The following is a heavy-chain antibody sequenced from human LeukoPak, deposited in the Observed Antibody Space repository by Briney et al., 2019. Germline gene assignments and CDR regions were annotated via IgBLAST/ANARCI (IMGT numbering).Heavy chain of an antibody. D-gene: IGHD2-2*01. Sequence: GASVKVSCKASGGTFSSYAISWVRQAPGQGLEWMGGMIPIFGTANYAQKFQGRVTISADEPTSTAYMELSSLRSEDTAVYYCAREYCSSTSCYESTTFDIWGQGTMVTVSS. CDR1: GGTFSSYA. CDR2: MIPIFGTA. J-gene: IGHJ3*02. CDR3: AREYCSSTSCYESTTFDI. V-gene: IGHV1-69*13.